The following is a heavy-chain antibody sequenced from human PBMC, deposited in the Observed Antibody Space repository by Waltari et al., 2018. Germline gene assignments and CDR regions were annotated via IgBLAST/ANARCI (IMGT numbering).Heavy chain of an antibody. CDR1: RFTFGSYA. V-gene: IGHV3-13*01. CDR3: AREGETSPGTWYFDL. Sequence: EVQLVESGGGLVQPGGSLRRSCAASRFTFGSYAMHLVRQVTGKRLEWVSGIATGGDTNYPGSVKGRFTISRENAKNSLYLQMNSLRAEDTAVYYCAREGETSPGTWYFDLWGRGTLVTVSS. CDR2: IATGGDT. J-gene: IGHJ2*01. D-gene: IGHD2-2*01.